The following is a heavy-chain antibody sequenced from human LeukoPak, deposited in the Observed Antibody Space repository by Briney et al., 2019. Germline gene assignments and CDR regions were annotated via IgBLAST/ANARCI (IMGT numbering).Heavy chain of an antibody. D-gene: IGHD5-24*01. Sequence: GGSLRLSCAASGFTFSSYAMHWVRQAPGKGLEWVAVISYDGSNKYYADSVKGRFTISRDNSKNTLYLQMNSLRAEDTAVYYCARFPIKDGYNRYYYYYYGMDVWGQGTTVTVSS. CDR1: GFTFSSYA. V-gene: IGHV3-30-3*01. CDR3: ARFPIKDGYNRYYYYYYGMDV. J-gene: IGHJ6*02. CDR2: ISYDGSNK.